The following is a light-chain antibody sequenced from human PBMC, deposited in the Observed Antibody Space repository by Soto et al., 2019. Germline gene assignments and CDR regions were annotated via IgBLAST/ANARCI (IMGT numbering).Light chain of an antibody. V-gene: IGKV3-20*01. CDR2: GAS. Sequence: SPSTLPVSPSGRPTLPFRASQSICETLAWYQQKPGKAPGLLIYGASSRATGIPERFSGSGSGTDFTLTISRLEPEDFAVYYCQQSGSSPITFGQGTRLEIK. CDR3: QQSGSSPIT. J-gene: IGKJ5*01. CDR1: QSICET.